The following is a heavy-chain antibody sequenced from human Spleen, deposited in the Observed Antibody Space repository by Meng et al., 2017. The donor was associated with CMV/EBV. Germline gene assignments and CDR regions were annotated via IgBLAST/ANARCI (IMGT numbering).Heavy chain of an antibody. Sequence: SQTLSLTCDVHGGSLSDHYWNWIRQSPGKGLEWIGEINHSGSTNYNPSLKSRVTISVDTSKKQISLKLSSVTAADTAVYYCARDNRPMEDNWFDPWGQGTLVTVSS. D-gene: IGHD2/OR15-2a*01. CDR3: ARDNRPMEDNWFDP. V-gene: IGHV4-34*01. J-gene: IGHJ5*02. CDR2: INHSGST. CDR1: GGSLSDHY.